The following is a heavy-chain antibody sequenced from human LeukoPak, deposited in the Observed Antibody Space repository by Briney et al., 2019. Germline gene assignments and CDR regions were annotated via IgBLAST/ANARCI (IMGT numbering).Heavy chain of an antibody. D-gene: IGHD1-26*01. J-gene: IGHJ4*02. CDR2: INPNSGGT. CDR1: GYTFTGYY. Sequence: GASVTVSCKASGYTFTGYYMHWVRQAPGQGLERTGWINPNSGGTNYAQKFQGRVTMTRDTSISTAYMELSRLRSDDTAVYYCAREAVGATGDVDYWGQGTLVTVSS. CDR3: AREAVGATGDVDY. V-gene: IGHV1-2*02.